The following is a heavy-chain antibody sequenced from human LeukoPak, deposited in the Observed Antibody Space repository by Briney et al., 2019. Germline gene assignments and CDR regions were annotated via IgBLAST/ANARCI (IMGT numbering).Heavy chain of an antibody. D-gene: IGHD6-19*01. CDR3: AKDMASSSGWYFFYYYGMDV. J-gene: IGHJ6*02. CDR2: ISGDGGST. V-gene: IGHV3-43*02. Sequence: GGSLRLSCAASGFTFDDYAMHWVRQAPGKGLEWVSLISGDGGSTYYADSVKGRFTISRDNSKNSLYLQMNSLRTEDTALYYCAKDMASSSGWYFFYYYGMDVWGQGTRSPSP. CDR1: GFTFDDYA.